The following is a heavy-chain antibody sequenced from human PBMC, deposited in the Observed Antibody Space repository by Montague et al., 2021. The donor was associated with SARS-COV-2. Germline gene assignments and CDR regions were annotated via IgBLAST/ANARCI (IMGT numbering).Heavy chain of an antibody. CDR1: GGSINSSSYY. Sequence: SETLSLTCTVSGGSINSSSYYWGWIRQPPGKGLEWIGSIYSGSTYYNPSLKSRVTISVDTSKGQFSLKLSSVTAADTAVVYCARELGYCSSTNCFHFDYWGQGTLVTVSS. D-gene: IGHD2-2*01. CDR3: ARELGYCSSTNCFHFDY. J-gene: IGHJ4*02. CDR2: IYSGST. V-gene: IGHV4-39*07.